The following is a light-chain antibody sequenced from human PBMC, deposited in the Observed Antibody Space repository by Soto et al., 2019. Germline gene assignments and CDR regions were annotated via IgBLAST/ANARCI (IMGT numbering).Light chain of an antibody. Sequence: EVVLTQSPVTLSLSPGERATLSCRASQSFRGLLAWYQQKPGQAPRLLIYGAYNRATGIPPRFSGSGSGTDFTLTISSLEPEDVAVYYCQQRSIWPRNTFGLGTKVDIK. CDR2: GAY. CDR1: QSFRGL. V-gene: IGKV3-11*01. CDR3: QQRSIWPRNT. J-gene: IGKJ2*01.